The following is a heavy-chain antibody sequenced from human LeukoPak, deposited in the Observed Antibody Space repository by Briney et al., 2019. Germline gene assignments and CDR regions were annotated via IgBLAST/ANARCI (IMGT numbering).Heavy chain of an antibody. J-gene: IGHJ4*02. CDR2: IYHSGSI. Sequence: SETLSLTCTVSGYSISSGYYWGWIRQPPGKGLEWIGSIYHSGSIYYNPSLKSRVTISVDTSRNQFSLKLSSVTAADTAVYYCARGTNYFDYWGQGTLVTVSS. CDR1: GYSISSGYY. D-gene: IGHD1-1*01. V-gene: IGHV4-38-2*02. CDR3: ARGTNYFDY.